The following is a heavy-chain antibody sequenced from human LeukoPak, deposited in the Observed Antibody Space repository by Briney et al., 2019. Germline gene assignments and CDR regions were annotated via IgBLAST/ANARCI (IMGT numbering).Heavy chain of an antibody. V-gene: IGHV3-48*01. J-gene: IGHJ4*02. CDR2: ISGSGKTI. CDR3: ARDWDVDTAMVTVDY. CDR1: GFTFSSYS. D-gene: IGHD5-18*01. Sequence: GSLRLSRAGSGFTFSSYSMSWVRHAPGKGLEWVSYISGSGKTIYYADSVKGRFTISRDNTKNSLYLQMNSLGAEDTAVYYCARDWDVDTAMVTVDYWGQGTLVTVSS.